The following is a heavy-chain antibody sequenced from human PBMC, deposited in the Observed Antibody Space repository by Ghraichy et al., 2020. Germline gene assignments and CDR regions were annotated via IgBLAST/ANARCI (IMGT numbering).Heavy chain of an antibody. CDR2: IYYSGST. D-gene: IGHD6-19*01. J-gene: IGHJ5*02. CDR1: GGSISSSY. Sequence: SETLSLTCTVSGGSISSSYWSWIRQPPGKGLEWIGYIYYSGSTNYNPSLKSRVTISVDTSKNQFSLKLSSVTAADTAVYYCARHSIAVAGPYNWFDPWGQGTLVTVSS. V-gene: IGHV4-59*01. CDR3: ARHSIAVAGPYNWFDP.